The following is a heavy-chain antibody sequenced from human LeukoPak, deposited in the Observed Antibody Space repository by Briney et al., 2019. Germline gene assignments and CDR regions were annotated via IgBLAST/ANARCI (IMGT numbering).Heavy chain of an antibody. CDR1: GGSISSSNW. D-gene: IGHD1-26*01. V-gene: IGHV4-4*02. Sequence: PSGTLSLTCAVSGGSISSSNWWSWVRQPPGKGLEWIGEIYHSGSTNYNPSLKSRVTISVDKSKNQFSLKLSSVTAADTAVYYCARQSQWELLPLRLDYWGQGTLVTVSS. J-gene: IGHJ4*02. CDR2: IYHSGST. CDR3: ARQSQWELLPLRLDY.